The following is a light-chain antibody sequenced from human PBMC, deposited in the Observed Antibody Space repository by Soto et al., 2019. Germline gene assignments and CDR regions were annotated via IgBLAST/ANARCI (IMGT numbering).Light chain of an antibody. V-gene: IGKV3-20*01. CDR1: QSVSSSY. CDR3: QQYGSSQLT. J-gene: IGKJ4*01. Sequence: EIVLTQSPGTLSLSPGERATLSCRASQSVSSSYLAWYQQKPGQAPRLLIYGASSRATGIPDRFSGSGSWTDFTLTIGRLEPVDFAVYYCQQYGSSQLTFGGGTKVEIK. CDR2: GAS.